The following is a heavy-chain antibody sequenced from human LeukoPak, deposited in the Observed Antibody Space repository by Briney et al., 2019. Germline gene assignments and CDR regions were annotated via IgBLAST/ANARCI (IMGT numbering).Heavy chain of an antibody. D-gene: IGHD5-18*01. V-gene: IGHV3-48*03. CDR2: ISSSGSTI. Sequence: GGSLRLSCAASGFTFSSYEMNWVRQAPGKGLEWVSYISSSGSTIYYADSVKGRFTISRVNAKNSLYLQMNSLRAEDTAVYYCARARGYSYGCGYWGQGTLVTVSS. CDR1: GFTFSSYE. CDR3: ARARGYSYGCGY. J-gene: IGHJ4*02.